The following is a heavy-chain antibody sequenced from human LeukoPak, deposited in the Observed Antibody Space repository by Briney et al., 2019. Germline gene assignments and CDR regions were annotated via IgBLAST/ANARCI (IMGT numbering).Heavy chain of an antibody. V-gene: IGHV1-69*05. Sequence: SVKVSCKTSGGTFTNSAISWVRQAPGQGLEWLGGIMPLFGTAGYAQKFQGRVTITRNTSISTAYMELSSLRSEDTAVYYCARGGVLRFLEWDYNWFDPWGQGTLVTVSS. J-gene: IGHJ5*02. CDR2: IMPLFGTA. CDR1: GGTFTNSA. D-gene: IGHD3-3*01. CDR3: ARGGVLRFLEWDYNWFDP.